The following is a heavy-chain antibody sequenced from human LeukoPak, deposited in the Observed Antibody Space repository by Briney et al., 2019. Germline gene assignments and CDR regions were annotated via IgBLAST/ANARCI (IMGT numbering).Heavy chain of an antibody. CDR2: IKSDGST. J-gene: IGHJ1*01. Sequence: PGGSLRLSCVVSGFTLSNSAMTWVRQAPGKGLVWVSRIKSDGSTNYADSVKGRFTISRDNAKNTVSLQMNSLRAEDTGVYYCARAPSEIGGYYPEYFRHWGQGTLVTVSS. D-gene: IGHD3-22*01. CDR1: GFTLSNSA. CDR3: ARAPSEIGGYYPEYFRH. V-gene: IGHV3-74*01.